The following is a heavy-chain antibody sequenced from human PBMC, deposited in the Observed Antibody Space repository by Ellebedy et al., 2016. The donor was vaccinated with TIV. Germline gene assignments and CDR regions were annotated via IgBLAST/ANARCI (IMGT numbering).Heavy chain of an antibody. D-gene: IGHD5-12*01. V-gene: IGHV3-23*01. CDR3: AKDLAGSAYEPLFDY. CDR1: GFTFSSYA. J-gene: IGHJ4*02. CDR2: ISGSGGST. Sequence: GESLKISCAASGFTFSSYAMSWVRQAPGKGLEWVSAISGSGGSTYYADSVKGWFTIFRDNSKNTLYLQMNSLRAEDTAVYYCAKDLAGSAYEPLFDYWGLGTLVTVSS.